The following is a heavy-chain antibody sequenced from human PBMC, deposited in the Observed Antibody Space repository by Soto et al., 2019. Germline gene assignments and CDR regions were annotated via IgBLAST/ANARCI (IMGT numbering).Heavy chain of an antibody. D-gene: IGHD6-13*01. J-gene: IGHJ4*02. Sequence: EVQLLASGGGLVQPGGSLRLSCAASGFTFSSYAMNWVRQAPGKGLEWVSVISGSGGSTYYADSVKGRFSISRDNSKNTLYLQMKSLRADDTAVYYCARRGPGTDFDYWGQGTLVTVSS. CDR3: ARRGPGTDFDY. CDR2: ISGSGGST. V-gene: IGHV3-23*01. CDR1: GFTFSSYA.